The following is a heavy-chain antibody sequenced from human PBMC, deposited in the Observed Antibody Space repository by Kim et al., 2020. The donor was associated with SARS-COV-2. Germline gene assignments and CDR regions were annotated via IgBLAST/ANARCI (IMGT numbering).Heavy chain of an antibody. D-gene: IGHD1-26*01. CDR2: ISYDGSNK. V-gene: IGHV3-30*04. CDR1: GFTFSSYA. Sequence: GGSLRLSCAASGFTFSSYAMHWVRQAPGKGLEWVAVISYDGSNKYYADSVKGRFTISRDNSKNTLYLQMNSLRAEDTAVYYCARGGLGWELPSPLDYWGQGTLVTVSS. J-gene: IGHJ4*02. CDR3: ARGGLGWELPSPLDY.